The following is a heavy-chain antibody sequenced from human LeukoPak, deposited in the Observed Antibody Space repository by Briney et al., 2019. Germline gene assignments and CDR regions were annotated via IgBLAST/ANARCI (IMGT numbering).Heavy chain of an antibody. CDR1: GGSISPYY. J-gene: IGHJ4*02. Sequence: PSETLSLTCTVSGGSISPYYWSWVRHPPGKGLERIGNIYYSGSSASNPSLKSRVTFSVDTSKNQFSLKLSSVTAADTAMYYCARGQRGLPYWGQGTLVTVSS. CDR3: ARGQRGLPY. D-gene: IGHD1-26*01. CDR2: IYYSGSS. V-gene: IGHV4-59*01.